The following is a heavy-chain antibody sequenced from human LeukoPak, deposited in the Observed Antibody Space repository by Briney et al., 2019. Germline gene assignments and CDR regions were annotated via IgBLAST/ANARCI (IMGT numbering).Heavy chain of an antibody. CDR1: GRTFISYA. CDR3: ARAVGAVVNVRDYYYYGMDV. D-gene: IGHD3-22*01. CDR2: IIPILGIA. J-gene: IGHJ6*02. V-gene: IGHV1-69*04. Sequence: GSSVKVSCKASGRTFISYAISWVRQAPGQGREWMGRIIPILGIANYAQKFQGRVTITADKSTSTAYMELSSLRSEDTAVYYCARAVGAVVNVRDYYYYGMDVWGQGTTVSVSS.